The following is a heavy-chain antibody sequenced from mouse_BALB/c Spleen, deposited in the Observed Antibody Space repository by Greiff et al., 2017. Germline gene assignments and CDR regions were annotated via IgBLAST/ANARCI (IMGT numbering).Heavy chain of an antibody. D-gene: IGHD2-1*01. J-gene: IGHJ2*01. V-gene: IGHV5-15*02. Sequence: EVHLVESGGGLVQPGGSRKLSCAASGFTFSDYGMAWVRQAPGKGPEWVAFISNLAYSIYYADTVTGRFTISRENAKNTLYLEMSSLRSEDTAMYYCARDGGNFLDYWGQGTTLTVSS. CDR3: ARDGGNFLDY. CDR1: GFTFSDYG. CDR2: ISNLAYSI.